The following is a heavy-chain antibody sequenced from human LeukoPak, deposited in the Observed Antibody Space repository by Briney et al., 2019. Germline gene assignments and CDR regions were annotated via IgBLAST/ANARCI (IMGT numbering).Heavy chain of an antibody. V-gene: IGHV5-51*01. D-gene: IGHD6-13*01. Sequence: AASLEISWKGSGYCFTTYWLGWVRQMPQKGLELRRIIHPGDSDTRYSPSFQGQVTISADKSISTAYLQWSSLQASDTAMYYCARKGAAAAGNYYYGMDVWGQGTTVTVSS. J-gene: IGHJ6*02. CDR1: GYCFTTYW. CDR3: ARKGAAAAGNYYYGMDV. CDR2: IHPGDSDT.